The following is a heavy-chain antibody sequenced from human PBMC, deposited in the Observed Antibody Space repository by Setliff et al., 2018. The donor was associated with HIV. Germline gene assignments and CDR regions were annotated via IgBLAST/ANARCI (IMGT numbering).Heavy chain of an antibody. V-gene: IGHV4-34*01. CDR2: INHSGST. CDR3: AREEYYYGSGSYPN. D-gene: IGHD3-10*01. J-gene: IGHJ4*02. Sequence: SETLSLTCAVYGGSFSGYYWSWIRQPPGKGLEWIGEINHSGSTNYNPSLKSRVTISVDTSKNQFSLKLSSVTAADTAVYYCAREEYYYGSGSYPNWGQGTLVTVSS. CDR1: GGSFSGYY.